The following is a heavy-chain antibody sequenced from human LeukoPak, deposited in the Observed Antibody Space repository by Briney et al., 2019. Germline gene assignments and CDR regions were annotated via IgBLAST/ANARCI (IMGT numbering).Heavy chain of an antibody. V-gene: IGHV1-46*01. D-gene: IGHD6-13*01. Sequence: ASVKVSCKASGYTFTSYYMHWVRQAPGQGLEWMGIINPSGGSTSYAQKFQGRVTMTRDTSTSTVYMELCSLRSEDTAVYYCARVPAAAGTDDAFDIWGQGTMVTVFS. J-gene: IGHJ3*02. CDR1: GYTFTSYY. CDR2: INPSGGST. CDR3: ARVPAAAGTDDAFDI.